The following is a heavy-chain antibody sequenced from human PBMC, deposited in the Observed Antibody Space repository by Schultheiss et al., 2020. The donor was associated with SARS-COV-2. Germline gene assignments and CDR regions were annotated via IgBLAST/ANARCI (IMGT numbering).Heavy chain of an antibody. Sequence: SVKVSCKASGVTFSSYAIYWVRQAPGQGLQWMGGIIPIFSTANYAPKFQGTVTITADESTSTAYMELRSLRSDDTAVYYCAKYRGWYARPPLLFDYWGQGILVTVSS. D-gene: IGHD6-19*01. V-gene: IGHV1-69*13. CDR2: IIPIFSTA. J-gene: IGHJ4*02. CDR1: GVTFSSYA. CDR3: AKYRGWYARPPLLFDY.